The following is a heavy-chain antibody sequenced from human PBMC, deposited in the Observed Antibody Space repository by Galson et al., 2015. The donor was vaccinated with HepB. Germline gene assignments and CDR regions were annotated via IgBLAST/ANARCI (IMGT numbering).Heavy chain of an antibody. CDR2: IDWDDDK. D-gene: IGHD2-2*01. CDR3: ARDSVVVPAAAGYYYYGMDV. J-gene: IGHJ6*02. Sequence: PALVKPTQTLTLTCTFSGFSLSTSGMCVSRIRQPPGKALEWLALIDWDDDKYYSTSLKTRLTISKDTSKNQVVLTMTNMDPVDTATYYCARDSVVVPAAAGYYYYGMDVWGQGTTVTVSS. V-gene: IGHV2-70*01. CDR1: GFSLSTSGMC.